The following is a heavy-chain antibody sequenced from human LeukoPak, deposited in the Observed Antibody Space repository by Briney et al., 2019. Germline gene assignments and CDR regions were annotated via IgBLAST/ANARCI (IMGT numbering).Heavy chain of an antibody. V-gene: IGHV3-7*01. D-gene: IGHD2-15*01. CDR1: GFTFSDYY. J-gene: IGHJ4*02. Sequence: GGSLRLSCAASGFTFSDYYMSWVRQAPGKGLEWVANIKQDGSEKYYVDSVKGRFTISRDNAKNSVYLQMNSLRAEDTAVYYCARDKVVGATYLDYWGQGTLVTVSS. CDR2: IKQDGSEK. CDR3: ARDKVVGATYLDY.